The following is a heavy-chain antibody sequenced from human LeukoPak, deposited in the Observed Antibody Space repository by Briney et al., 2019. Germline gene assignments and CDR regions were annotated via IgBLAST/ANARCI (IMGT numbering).Heavy chain of an antibody. CDR2: ISGSGGDT. J-gene: IGHJ4*02. CDR3: AKTTAGYSSGRYPGWPVDY. V-gene: IGHV3-23*01. CDR1: GFTFSSYA. D-gene: IGHD6-19*01. Sequence: GGSLRLSCAASGFTFSSYAIYWVRQAPGKGLEWVSGISGSGGDTYFADSVKGRFTISRDNSKNTVFLQMDSLRAEDTAVYYCAKTTAGYSSGRYPGWPVDYWGQGALVTVSS.